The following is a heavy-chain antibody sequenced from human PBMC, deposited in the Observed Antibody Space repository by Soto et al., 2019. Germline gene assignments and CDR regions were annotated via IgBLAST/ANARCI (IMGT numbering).Heavy chain of an antibody. CDR1: GFTFSSYG. CDR3: AKNLYDILTGQRGNWYFDL. V-gene: IGHV3-30*18. Sequence: QVQVVESGGGVVQPGRSLRLSCAASGFTFSSYGMHWVRQAPGKGLEWVAVISYDGSNKYYADSVKGRFTISRDNSKNTLYLQMNSLRAEDTAVYYCAKNLYDILTGQRGNWYFDLWGRGTLVTVSS. J-gene: IGHJ2*01. CDR2: ISYDGSNK. D-gene: IGHD3-9*01.